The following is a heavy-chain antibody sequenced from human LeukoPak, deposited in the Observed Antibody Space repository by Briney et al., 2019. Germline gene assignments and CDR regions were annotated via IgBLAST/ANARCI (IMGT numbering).Heavy chain of an antibody. D-gene: IGHD6-25*01. J-gene: IGHJ6*02. CDR1: GGSFSGYY. Sequence: SETLSLTCAVYGGSFSGYYWSWIRQPPGKGLEWIGEINHSGSTNYNPSLKSRVTISVDTSKNQFSLKLSSVTAADTAVYYCARRRLGSPGGMDVGGQGTTVTVSS. V-gene: IGHV4-34*01. CDR3: ARRRLGSPGGMDV. CDR2: INHSGST.